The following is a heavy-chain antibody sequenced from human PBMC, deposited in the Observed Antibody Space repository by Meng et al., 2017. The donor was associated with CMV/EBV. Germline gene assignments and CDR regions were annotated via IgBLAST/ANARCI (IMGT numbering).Heavy chain of an antibody. CDR3: ARDRAAPGWFDP. V-gene: IGHV3-21*01. D-gene: IGHD6-13*01. CDR1: GFTFSSYS. Sequence: GESLKISCAASGFTFSSYSMNWVRQAPGKGLEWVSSISSSSSYIYYADSVKGRLTISRDNAKNSLYLQMNSLRAEDTAVYYCARDRAAPGWFDPWGQGTLVTVSS. J-gene: IGHJ5*02. CDR2: ISSSSSYI.